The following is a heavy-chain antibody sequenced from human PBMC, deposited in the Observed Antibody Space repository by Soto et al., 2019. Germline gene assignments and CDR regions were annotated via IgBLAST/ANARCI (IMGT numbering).Heavy chain of an antibody. V-gene: IGHV1-2*04. Sequence: GASVKVSCKASCYTFTSYGISWVRQAPGQGLEWMGWINPNSGGTNYAQKFQGWVTMTRDTSISTAYMELSRLRSDDTAVYYCARDLTRGYSGYDYYYYYGMDVWGQGTTVTVSS. CDR2: INPNSGGT. CDR3: ARDLTRGYSGYDYYYYYGMDV. CDR1: CYTFTSYG. D-gene: IGHD5-12*01. J-gene: IGHJ6*02.